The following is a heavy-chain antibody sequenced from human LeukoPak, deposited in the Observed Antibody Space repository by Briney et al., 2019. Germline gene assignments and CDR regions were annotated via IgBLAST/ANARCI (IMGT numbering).Heavy chain of an antibody. J-gene: IGHJ4*02. CDR2: VYFSGSS. D-gene: IGHD3-22*01. CDR1: Y. Sequence: YVSWVRQPPGKGLEWIGSVYFSGSSYYNPSLKSRVTISVDTSENHFYLKLNSVTAADTAVYYCARRAHYYDSSGYRDPVDYWGQGTLVTVSS. V-gene: IGHV4-39*07. CDR3: ARRAHYYDSSGYRDPVDY.